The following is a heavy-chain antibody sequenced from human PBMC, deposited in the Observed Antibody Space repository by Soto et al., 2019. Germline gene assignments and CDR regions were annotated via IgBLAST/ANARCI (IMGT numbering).Heavy chain of an antibody. CDR3: AREKSDLELFNWLDP. CDR1: GYSVTTYW. Sequence: GESLKISCEASGYSVTTYWISWVRQMPGKGLEGMGAIDPRDSYTKYSPSFQGHVPTSVVKSISTAYLQWNSLKASETAIYYCAREKSDLELFNWLDPWGQGTLVTVS. D-gene: IGHD1-7*01. CDR2: IDPRDSYT. J-gene: IGHJ5*02. V-gene: IGHV5-10-1*01.